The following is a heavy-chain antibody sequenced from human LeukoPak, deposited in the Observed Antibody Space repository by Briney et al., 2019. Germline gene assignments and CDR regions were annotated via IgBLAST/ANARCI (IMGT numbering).Heavy chain of an antibody. CDR1: GFSFSNYW. J-gene: IGHJ4*02. V-gene: IGHV3-7*02. Sequence: GGSLRLSCAASGFSFSNYWMDWVRQAPGKGLEWVANIKQDGSEKKCLDSVEGRFTISRDNAQNSLYLQMNSLRVEDTAVYYCTRSLDEWGQGTLVTVSS. CDR3: TRSLDE. D-gene: IGHD3-16*01. CDR2: IKQDGSEK.